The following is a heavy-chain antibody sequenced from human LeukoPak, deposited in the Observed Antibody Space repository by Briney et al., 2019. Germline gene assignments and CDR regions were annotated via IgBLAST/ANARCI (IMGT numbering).Heavy chain of an antibody. CDR1: GGSISSYY. V-gene: IGHV4-59*08. J-gene: IGHJ4*02. D-gene: IGHD3-3*01. Sequence: SETLSLTCTVSGGSISSYYWSWVRQPPGKGLEWIGYIYYSGSTNYNPSLKSRVTISVDTSKNQFSLKLSSVTAADTAVYYCAIHRSDDFWSGERPYYFDYWGQGTLVTVSS. CDR2: IYYSGST. CDR3: AIHRSDDFWSGERPYYFDY.